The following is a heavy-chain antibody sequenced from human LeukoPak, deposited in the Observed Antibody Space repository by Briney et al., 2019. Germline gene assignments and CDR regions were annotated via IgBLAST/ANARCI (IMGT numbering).Heavy chain of an antibody. V-gene: IGHV3-48*03. Sequence: GGSLRLSCAASGFTFSRCEMNWVRQAPGKGLEWVSYMNSTGSPTYYADSVKGRFTISRDNAKNSLYLQMNSLRAEDTAIYYCAREHDTSGYPFDYWGQGTLVTVSS. D-gene: IGHD3-22*01. CDR3: AREHDTSGYPFDY. J-gene: IGHJ4*02. CDR1: GFTFSRCE. CDR2: MNSTGSPT.